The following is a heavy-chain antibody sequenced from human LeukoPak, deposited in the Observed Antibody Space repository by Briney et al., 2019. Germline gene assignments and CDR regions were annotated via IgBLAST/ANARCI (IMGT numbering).Heavy chain of an antibody. D-gene: IGHD6-13*01. CDR1: GFTFSDYW. CDR2: IKQDAGEI. V-gene: IGHV3-7*01. Sequence: GGSLRLSCAASGFTFSDYWMSWVRQAPGKGLEWVANIKQDAGEIRYVDSVKGRFTISRDNAKKSLYLQMNSLRGEDTAVYYCARVGSSWDLLDYCGQGTLVTISS. CDR3: ARVGSSWDLLDY. J-gene: IGHJ4*02.